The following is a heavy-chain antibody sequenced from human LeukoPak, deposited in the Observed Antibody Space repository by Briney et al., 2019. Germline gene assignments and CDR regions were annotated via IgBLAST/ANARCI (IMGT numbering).Heavy chain of an antibody. D-gene: IGHD5-18*01. CDR1: GFTFSNYW. Sequence: GGSLRLSCAASGFTFSNYWMSWVRQAPGKGLEWVANIKQDGSEKYYVDSVKGRFTISRDNAKKSLYLQMNSLRAEDTAVYYCAREGYSYGIYFDYWGQGTLVTVSS. J-gene: IGHJ4*02. CDR3: AREGYSYGIYFDY. CDR2: IKQDGSEK. V-gene: IGHV3-7*01.